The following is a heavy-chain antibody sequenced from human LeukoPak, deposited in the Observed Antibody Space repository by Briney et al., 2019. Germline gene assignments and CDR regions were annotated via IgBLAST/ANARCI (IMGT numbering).Heavy chain of an antibody. V-gene: IGHV4-34*01. D-gene: IGHD3-10*01. CDR1: GGSFSGYY. CDR2: ISHSGST. CDR3: ARESELLWFGELLRWFDP. Sequence: SETLSLTCAVYGGSFSGYYWSWLRQPPGKGLEWIGEISHSGSTNYNPSLKSRVTMSVDTSKNQFSLKLSSVTAADTAIYYCARESELLWFGELLRWFDPWGQGTLVTVSS. J-gene: IGHJ5*02.